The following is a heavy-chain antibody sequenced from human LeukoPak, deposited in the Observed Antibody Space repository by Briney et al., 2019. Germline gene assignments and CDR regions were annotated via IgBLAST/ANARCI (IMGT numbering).Heavy chain of an antibody. Sequence: SETLSLTCTVSGGSISSGDYYWSWIRQPPGKGLEWIGYIYYSGSTYYNPSLKRRVTISVDTSKNQFSLKLSSVTAADTAVYYCARAPYYYDSSGYSVGDAFDIWGQGTMVTVSS. V-gene: IGHV4-30-4*01. CDR3: ARAPYYYDSSGYSVGDAFDI. D-gene: IGHD3-22*01. CDR1: GGSISSGDYY. CDR2: IYYSGST. J-gene: IGHJ3*02.